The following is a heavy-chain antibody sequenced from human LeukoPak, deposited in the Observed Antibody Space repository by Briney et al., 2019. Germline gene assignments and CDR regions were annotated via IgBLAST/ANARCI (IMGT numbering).Heavy chain of an antibody. CDR2: INTNSGGT. D-gene: IGHD6-19*01. J-gene: IGHJ4*02. V-gene: IGHV1-2*02. Sequence: GASVKVSCKASGYTFTGYYMHWVRQAHGQGNGWKGGINTNSGGTNYAQNFQGSVTMTRDTSISTAYMELSRLRSDDTSVYCCARFAVHRRITVAGQFVPDYWGQGTLVTVSS. CDR3: ARFAVHRRITVAGQFVPDY. CDR1: GYTFTGYY.